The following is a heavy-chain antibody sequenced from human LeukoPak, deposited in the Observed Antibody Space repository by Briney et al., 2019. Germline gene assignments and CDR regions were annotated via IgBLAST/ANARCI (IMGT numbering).Heavy chain of an antibody. D-gene: IGHD2-2*01. CDR3: ARGCSSTSCYLYYYYGMDV. CDR1: GYTFTSYA. J-gene: IGHJ6*02. Sequence: SVKVSCKASGYTFTSYAISWVRQAPGQGLEWMGGIIPIFGTANYAQKFQGRVTITADESTSTAYMELSSLRSEDTAVYYCARGCSSTSCYLYYYYGMDVWGQGTTVTVSS. V-gene: IGHV1-69*13. CDR2: IIPIFGTA.